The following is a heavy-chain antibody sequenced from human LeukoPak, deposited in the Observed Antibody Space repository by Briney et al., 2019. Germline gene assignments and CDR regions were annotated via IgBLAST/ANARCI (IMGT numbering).Heavy chain of an antibody. D-gene: IGHD3-10*01. CDR3: ARQGRRPSYYYGSGSYHYFDY. J-gene: IGHJ4*02. Sequence: SETLSLTCTVSGYSISSGYYWGWIRQPPGKGLEWIGNIYHSGSTNYNPSLKSRVTISVDTSKNQFSLKLSSVTAADTAVYYCARQGRRPSYYYGSGSYHYFDYWGQGTLVTVSS. CDR2: IYHSGST. V-gene: IGHV4-38-2*02. CDR1: GYSISSGYY.